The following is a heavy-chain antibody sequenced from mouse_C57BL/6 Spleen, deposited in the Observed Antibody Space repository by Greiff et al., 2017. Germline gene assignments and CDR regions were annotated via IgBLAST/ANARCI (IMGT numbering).Heavy chain of an antibody. V-gene: IGHV3-6*01. CDR2: ISYDGSN. Sequence: EVKLVESGPGLVKPSQSLSLTCSVTGYSITSGYYWNWIRQFPGNKLEWMGYISYDGSNNYNPSLKNRISITRDPSKNQFFLKLNSVTTEDTATYYCARGSEYYYGSSYGWFAYWGQGTLVTVSA. CDR1: GYSITSGYY. D-gene: IGHD1-1*01. J-gene: IGHJ3*01. CDR3: ARGSEYYYGSSYGWFAY.